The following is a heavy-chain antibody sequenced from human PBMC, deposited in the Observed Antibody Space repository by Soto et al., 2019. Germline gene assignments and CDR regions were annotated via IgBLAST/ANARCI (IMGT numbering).Heavy chain of an antibody. CDR2: IRSKAYGGTT. CDR1: GFTFGDYA. J-gene: IGHJ6*03. V-gene: IGHV3-49*03. Sequence: GGSLRLSCTASGFTFGDYAMSWFRQAPGKGLEWVGFIRSKAYGGTTEYAASVKGRFTISRDDSKSIAYLQMNSLKTEDTAVYYCTRPPVPLYYYYYMDVWGKGTTVTVSS. CDR3: TRPPVPLYYYYYMDV.